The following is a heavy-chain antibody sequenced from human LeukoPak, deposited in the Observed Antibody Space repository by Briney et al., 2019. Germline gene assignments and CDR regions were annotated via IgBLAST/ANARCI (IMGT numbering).Heavy chain of an antibody. Sequence: ASVKVSCKASGYTFTSYYMHWVRQAPGQGLEWMGWINPNSGGTNYAQKFQGRVTMTRDTSISTAYMELSRLRSDDTAVYYCAREVRRIAAAGRRNWFDPWGQGTLVTVSS. J-gene: IGHJ5*02. CDR2: INPNSGGT. CDR1: GYTFTSYY. D-gene: IGHD6-13*01. CDR3: AREVRRIAAAGRRNWFDP. V-gene: IGHV1-2*02.